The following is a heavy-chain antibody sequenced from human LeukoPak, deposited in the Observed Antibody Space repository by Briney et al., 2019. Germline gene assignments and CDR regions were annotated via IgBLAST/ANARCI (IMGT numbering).Heavy chain of an antibody. V-gene: IGHV4-31*03. CDR3: ARRIAAAGPGGAFDI. J-gene: IGHJ3*02. D-gene: IGHD6-13*01. CDR2: IYYSGST. Sequence: SQTLSLTCTVSGGSISSGGYYWSWIRQHPGKGLEWIGYIYYSGSTYYNPSLKSRVTISVDTSKNQFSLKLSSVTAADTAVYYCARRIAAAGPGGAFDIWGQGTMVTVSS. CDR1: GGSISSGGYY.